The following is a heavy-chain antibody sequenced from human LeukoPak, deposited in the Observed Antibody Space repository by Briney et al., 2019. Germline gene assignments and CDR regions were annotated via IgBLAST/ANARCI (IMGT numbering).Heavy chain of an antibody. CDR2: INHSGST. Sequence: SETLSLTCTVSGGSISSYYWSWIRQPPGKGLEWIGEINHSGSTNYNPSLKSRVTISVDTSKNQFSLKLSSVTAADTAVYYCARRSGYDYVWGSYGMDVWGQGTTVTVSS. D-gene: IGHD3-16*01. J-gene: IGHJ6*02. CDR1: GGSISSYY. CDR3: ARRSGYDYVWGSYGMDV. V-gene: IGHV4-34*01.